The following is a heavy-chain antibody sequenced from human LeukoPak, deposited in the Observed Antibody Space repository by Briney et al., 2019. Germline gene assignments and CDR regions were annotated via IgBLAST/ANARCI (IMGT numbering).Heavy chain of an antibody. CDR2: ISGSGGST. Sequence: GGSLRLSCAASGFTFSSYAMSWVRQAPGKGLEWVSAISGSGGSTYYADSVKGRFTISRDNSKNTLYLQMNSLRAEDTAVYYCAKDLRRVLRFLEWLPTYYFDYWAREPWSPSPQ. CDR1: GFTFSSYA. V-gene: IGHV3-23*01. CDR3: AKDLRRVLRFLEWLPTYYFDY. J-gene: IGHJ4*02. D-gene: IGHD3-3*01.